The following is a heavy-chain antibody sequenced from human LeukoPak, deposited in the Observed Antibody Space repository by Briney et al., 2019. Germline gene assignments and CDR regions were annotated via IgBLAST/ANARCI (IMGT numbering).Heavy chain of an antibody. CDR3: ARQGYCSSTSCYGFGMDV. CDR1: GGSISSYY. D-gene: IGHD2-2*01. J-gene: IGHJ6*02. Sequence: PSETLSLTCTVSGGSISSYYWSWIRQPPGKGLGWIGYIYYSGSTNYNPSLKSRVTISVDTSKNQFSLKLSSVTAADTAVYYCARQGYCSSTSCYGFGMDVWGQGTTVTVSS. V-gene: IGHV4-59*01. CDR2: IYYSGST.